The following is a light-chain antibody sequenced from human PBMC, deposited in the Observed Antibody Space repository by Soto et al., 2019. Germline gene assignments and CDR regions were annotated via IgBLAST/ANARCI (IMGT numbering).Light chain of an antibody. Sequence: QSALTQPASVSGSPGQSITISCTGASSDVGLYDFVSWYQQHPGKAPKLLIYDVAKRPSGVPDRFSGSKSGNTASLTISGLQAEDEADYYCCTFAGRYSYVFGSGTKVTVL. J-gene: IGLJ1*01. CDR2: DVA. V-gene: IGLV2-11*01. CDR3: CTFAGRYSYV. CDR1: SSDVGLYDF.